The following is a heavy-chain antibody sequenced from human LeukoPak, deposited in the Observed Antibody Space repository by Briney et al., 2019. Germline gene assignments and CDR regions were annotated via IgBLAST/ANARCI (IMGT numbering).Heavy chain of an antibody. CDR2: ISDNGDNT. CDR1: GFTFSSYA. Sequence: PGGSLRLSCAASGFTFSSYAMSWVRQAPGKGLEYVSTISDNGDNTCYADSVKGRFIISRDNSKNTLYLQMNSLRVEDTAVYYCIKDLSGTWSFDYWGQGTLLIVSS. D-gene: IGHD1-26*01. V-gene: IGHV3-64D*08. J-gene: IGHJ4*02. CDR3: IKDLSGTWSFDY.